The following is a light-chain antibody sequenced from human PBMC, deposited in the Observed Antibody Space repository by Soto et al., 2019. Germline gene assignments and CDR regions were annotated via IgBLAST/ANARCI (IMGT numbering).Light chain of an antibody. V-gene: IGKV3-20*01. CDR2: GAS. CDR3: QQQGRSWIT. CDR1: QSVNSNS. J-gene: IGKJ5*01. Sequence: EIVLTQSPATLSLSPGERATLSGSASQSVNSNSLAWHQQKPGQAPRVFIYGASTRATGIPDRFSGSGSGTDFTLTISRLEPEDFAVYYCQQQGRSWITFGQGTRLEI.